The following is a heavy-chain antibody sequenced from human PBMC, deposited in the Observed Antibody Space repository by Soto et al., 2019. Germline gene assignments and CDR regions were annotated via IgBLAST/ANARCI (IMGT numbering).Heavy chain of an antibody. Sequence: PLETLSLTCTVSGDTITSYYWGWIRQAPGKGLEWIGHIHNSGTSTHNPSLNGRVTISIDMSKKQFSLKTEDTAVYYCATSRPISSWSGFDSWGPGTLVTVSS. J-gene: IGHJ4*02. D-gene: IGHD6-13*01. CDR1: GDTITSYY. CDR2: IHNSGTS. V-gene: IGHV4-59*03. CDR3: ATSRPISSWSGFDS.